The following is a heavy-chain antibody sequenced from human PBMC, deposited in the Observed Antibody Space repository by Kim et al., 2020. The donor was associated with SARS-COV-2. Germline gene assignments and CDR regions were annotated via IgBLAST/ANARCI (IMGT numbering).Heavy chain of an antibody. CDR2: IVVGSGNT. J-gene: IGHJ6*03. CDR3: AALPRSYCSSTSCYGGYMDV. CDR1: GFTFTSSA. Sequence: SVKVSCKASGFTFTSSAMQWVRQARGQRLEWIGWIVVGSGNTNYAQKFQERVTITRNMSTSTAYMELSSLRSEDTAVYYCAALPRSYCSSTSCYGGYMDVWGKGTTVSVSS. D-gene: IGHD2-2*01. V-gene: IGHV1-58*02.